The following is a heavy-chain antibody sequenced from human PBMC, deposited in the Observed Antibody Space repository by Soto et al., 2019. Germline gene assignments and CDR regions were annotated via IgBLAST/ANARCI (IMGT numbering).Heavy chain of an antibody. CDR2: INPNSGNT. D-gene: IGHD6-6*01. J-gene: IGHJ4*02. CDR1: GYTFTSSD. Sequence: ASVKVSCKASGYTFTSSDINWVRQATGQGLEWMGWINPNSGNTGYAQKFQGRVTMTRNTSISTAYMELSSLRSEDTAMYYCARGPPRSDSFDYWGQGTLVTVS. CDR3: ARGPPRSDSFDY. V-gene: IGHV1-8*01.